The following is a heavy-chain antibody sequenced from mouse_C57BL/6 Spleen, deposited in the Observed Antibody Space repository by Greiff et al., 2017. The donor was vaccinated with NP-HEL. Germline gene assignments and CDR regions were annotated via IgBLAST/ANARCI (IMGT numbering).Heavy chain of an antibody. Sequence: QVQLQQSGPGLVQPSQSLSITCTVSGFSLTSYGVHWVRQSPGKGLEWLGVIWSGGSTDYNAAFISRLSISKDNSKSQVFFKMNSLQADDTAIYYCARNRLYYYFDCWGQGTTLTVSS. CDR1: GFSLTSYG. D-gene: IGHD6-5*01. J-gene: IGHJ2*01. V-gene: IGHV2-2*01. CDR3: ARNRLYYYFDC. CDR2: IWSGGST.